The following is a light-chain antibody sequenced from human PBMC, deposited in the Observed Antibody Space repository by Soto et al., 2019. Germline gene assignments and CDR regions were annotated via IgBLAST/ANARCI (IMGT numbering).Light chain of an antibody. CDR3: SSYAGGIKWV. Sequence: QSVLTQPPSASGTPGQRVTISCSGSSSNIATNSVDWYQHLPGTAPKLLIYLNDQRPSGVPDRFSGSRSGTSASLAISGLQSDDEADYYCSSYAGGIKWVFGGGTKLTVL. V-gene: IGLV1-44*01. J-gene: IGLJ3*02. CDR2: LND. CDR1: SSNIATNS.